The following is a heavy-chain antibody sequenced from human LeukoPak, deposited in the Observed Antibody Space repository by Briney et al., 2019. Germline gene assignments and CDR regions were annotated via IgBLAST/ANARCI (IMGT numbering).Heavy chain of an antibody. CDR3: CQRVTSNDC. CDR2: ISGSGGST. V-gene: IGHV3-23*01. Sequence: GGSLRLSCAASGFTFRSYAMSWVRQAPGKGLEWVSGISGSGGSTYYADSVKGRFTISRDNSKNTMFLQMNSLRAEDSALYYCCQRVTSNDCWGQGTLVTVSS. CDR1: GFTFRSYA. D-gene: IGHD2-2*01. J-gene: IGHJ4*02.